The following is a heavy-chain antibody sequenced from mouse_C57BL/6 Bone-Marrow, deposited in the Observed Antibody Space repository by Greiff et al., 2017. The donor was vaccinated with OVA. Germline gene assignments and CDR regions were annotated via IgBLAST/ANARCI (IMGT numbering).Heavy chain of an antibody. CDR2: IRNKANGYTT. CDR1: GFTFTDYY. J-gene: IGHJ2*01. V-gene: IGHV7-3*01. D-gene: IGHD4-1*01. Sequence: EVQLVESGGGLVQPGGSLSLSCAASGFTFTDYYMSWVRQPPGKALEWLGFIRNKANGYTTEYSASVKGRFTISRDNSQSILYLQMNALRAEDSATYYCARSKLGPYFDYWAQGTTLTVSS. CDR3: ARSKLGPYFDY.